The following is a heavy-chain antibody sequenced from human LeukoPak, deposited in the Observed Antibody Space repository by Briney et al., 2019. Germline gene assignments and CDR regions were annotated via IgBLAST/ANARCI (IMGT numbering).Heavy chain of an antibody. V-gene: IGHV4-4*07. J-gene: IGHJ4*02. Sequence: SETLSLTCTVSGDSISRYYWSWIRQPAGKGLEWIGRIHTSGSTNYNPSLKSRVTMSVDTSKNQFSLKLSSVTAADTAVYYCARDRYYYDSSGYSLDYWGQGTLVTVSS. CDR2: IHTSGST. CDR3: ARDRYYYDSSGYSLDY. CDR1: GDSISRYY. D-gene: IGHD3-22*01.